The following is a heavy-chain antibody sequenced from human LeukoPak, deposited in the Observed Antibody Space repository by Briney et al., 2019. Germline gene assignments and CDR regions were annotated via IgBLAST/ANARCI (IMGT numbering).Heavy chain of an antibody. J-gene: IGHJ4*02. CDR1: GCTFTSYG. Sequence: GASVKVSCKASGCTFTSYGISWVRQAPGQGLEWMGWISAYNGNTNYAQKLQGRVTMTTDTSTSTAYMELRSLRSDDTAVYYCARDLTDRASGGSDYWGQGTLVTVSS. CDR2: ISAYNGNT. V-gene: IGHV1-18*01. D-gene: IGHD2-15*01. CDR3: ARDLTDRASGGSDY.